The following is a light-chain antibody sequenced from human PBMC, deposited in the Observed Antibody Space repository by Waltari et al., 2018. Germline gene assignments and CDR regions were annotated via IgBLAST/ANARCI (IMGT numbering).Light chain of an antibody. CDR3: QQYYSTPLT. J-gene: IGKJ4*01. CDR2: WAY. V-gene: IGKV4-1*01. CDR1: QSVLLSSNNNNY. Sequence: DIVMPHSPDSLAVSLRERATTHCKSSQSVLLSSNNNNYLAWYQQKPGQPPKLLIYWAYTRESGVPDRFSGSGSGTDFSLTISSLQAEDVAIYYCQQYYSTPLTFGGGTKVEIK.